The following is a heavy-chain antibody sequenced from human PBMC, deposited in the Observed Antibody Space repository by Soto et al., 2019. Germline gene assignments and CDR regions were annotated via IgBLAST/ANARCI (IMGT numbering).Heavy chain of an antibody. CDR3: AKPYYDFCDSGNFDY. D-gene: IGHD3-3*01. Sequence: QVQLVESGGGVVQPGRSLRLSCAASGFTFSSYGMHWVRQAPGKGLEWVAVISYDGSNKYYADSVKGRFTISRDNSKNTLYLQMNSLRAEDTAVYYCAKPYYDFCDSGNFDYWGQGTLVTVSS. J-gene: IGHJ4*02. CDR1: GFTFSSYG. CDR2: ISYDGSNK. V-gene: IGHV3-30*18.